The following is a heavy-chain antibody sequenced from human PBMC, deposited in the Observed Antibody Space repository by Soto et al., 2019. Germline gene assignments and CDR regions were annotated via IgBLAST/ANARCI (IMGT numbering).Heavy chain of an antibody. D-gene: IGHD6-13*01. CDR1: GGSIRTYY. CDR2: IYTSGTA. CDR3: ARDFDSSSWYRLDH. V-gene: IGHV4-4*07. Sequence: PSETLSLTCTVSGGSIRTYYWSWIRQPAGKGLEWIGRIYTSGTANYSPSLKGRVIMAVDTAKNQLSLKVTSVTAADTAVYYCARDFDSSSWYRLDHWGQGTLVTV. J-gene: IGHJ4*02.